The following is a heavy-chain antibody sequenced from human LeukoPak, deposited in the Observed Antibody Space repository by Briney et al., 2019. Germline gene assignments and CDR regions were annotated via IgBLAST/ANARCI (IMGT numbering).Heavy chain of an antibody. D-gene: IGHD6-13*01. CDR1: GGTFSSYA. J-gene: IGHJ3*02. CDR2: IIPILGIA. V-gene: IGHV1-69*04. CDR3: ARELSWCRLAEGGDAFDI. Sequence: SVKVSCKASGGTFSSYAISWVRQAPGQGLEWMGRIIPILGIANYAQKFQGRVTITADKSTSTAYMELSSLRSEDTAVYYCARELSWCRLAEGGDAFDIWGQGTMVTVSS.